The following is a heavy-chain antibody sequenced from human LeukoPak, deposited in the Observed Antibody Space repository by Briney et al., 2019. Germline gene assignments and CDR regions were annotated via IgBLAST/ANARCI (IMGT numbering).Heavy chain of an antibody. V-gene: IGHV4-30-4*01. D-gene: IGHD6-19*01. CDR2: IYYSGST. CDR3: ARWYSSGWAFDY. J-gene: IGHJ4*02. CDR1: GGSISSGDYY. Sequence: SSQTLSLTCTVSGGSISSGDYYCSWIRQPPGKVLEWIGYIYYSGSTYYNPSLKSRVTISVDTSENDFSLKLSSVTAADTAVYYCARWYSSGWAFDYWGQGTLVTVSS.